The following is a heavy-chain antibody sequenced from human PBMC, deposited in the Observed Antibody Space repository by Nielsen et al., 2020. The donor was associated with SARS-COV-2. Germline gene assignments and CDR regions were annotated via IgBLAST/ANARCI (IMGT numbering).Heavy chain of an antibody. CDR3: ARGAYYGDTPFDH. D-gene: IGHD3-22*01. CDR1: GGSFSGYY. Sequence: SETLSLTCAVYGGSFSGYYWSWIRQPPGKGLEWIGEINPSGSTNYNPSLKSRVTISVDTSKNQFSLKLSSVPSADTAVYYCARGAYYGDTPFDHWGQGTLVTVSA. J-gene: IGHJ5*02. CDR2: INPSGST. V-gene: IGHV4-34*01.